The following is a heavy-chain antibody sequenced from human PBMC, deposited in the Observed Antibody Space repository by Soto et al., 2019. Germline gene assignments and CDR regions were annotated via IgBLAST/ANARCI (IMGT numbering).Heavy chain of an antibody. CDR3: AKPAIWFGDPSYYYYGMDV. D-gene: IGHD3-10*01. CDR2: ISGSGGST. Sequence: GGSLRLSCAASGFTFSSYAMSWVRQAPGKGLEWVSAISGSGGSTYYADSVKGRFTISRDNSKNTLYLQMNSLRAEDTAVYYCAKPAIWFGDPSYYYYGMDVWGQGTTVTVYS. J-gene: IGHJ6*02. CDR1: GFTFSSYA. V-gene: IGHV3-23*01.